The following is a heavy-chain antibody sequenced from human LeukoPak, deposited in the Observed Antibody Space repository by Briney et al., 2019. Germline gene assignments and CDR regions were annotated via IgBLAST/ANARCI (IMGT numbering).Heavy chain of an antibody. V-gene: IGHV3-9*01. Sequence: GRSLRLSCAASGLTFDDYAMHWVRQAPGKGLEWVSGISWNSGSIGYADSVKGRFTISRDNAKNSLYLQMNSLRAEDTALYYCAKVISTAAAGPFDYWGQGTLVTVSS. CDR2: ISWNSGSI. CDR3: AKVISTAAAGPFDY. J-gene: IGHJ4*02. D-gene: IGHD6-13*01. CDR1: GLTFDDYA.